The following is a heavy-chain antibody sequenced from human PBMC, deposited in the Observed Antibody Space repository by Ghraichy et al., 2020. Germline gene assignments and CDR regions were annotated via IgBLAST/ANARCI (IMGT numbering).Heavy chain of an antibody. Sequence: GGSLRLSCAASGFTFSSYSMNWVRQAPGKGLEWVSSISSSSYIYYADSVKGRFTISRDNAKNSLYLQMNSLRAEDTAVYYCARESFVSVAGTGAFDIWGQGTMVTVSS. J-gene: IGHJ3*02. V-gene: IGHV3-21*01. CDR3: ARESFVSVAGTGAFDI. D-gene: IGHD6-13*01. CDR2: ISSSSYI. CDR1: GFTFSSYS.